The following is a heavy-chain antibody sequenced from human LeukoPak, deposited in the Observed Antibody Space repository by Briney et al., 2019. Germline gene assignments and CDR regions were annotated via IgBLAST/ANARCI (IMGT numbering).Heavy chain of an antibody. J-gene: IGHJ4*02. V-gene: IGHV1-69*13. CDR1: GGTFSSYA. Sequence: ASVKVSCKASGGTFSSYAISWVRQAPGQGLEWMGGIIPFFGTANYAQKFQGRVTITADESTSTAYMELSSLRSEDTAVYYCAREGLDRALVYWGQGTLVTVSS. CDR3: AREGLDRALVY. D-gene: IGHD3-22*01. CDR2: IIPFFGTA.